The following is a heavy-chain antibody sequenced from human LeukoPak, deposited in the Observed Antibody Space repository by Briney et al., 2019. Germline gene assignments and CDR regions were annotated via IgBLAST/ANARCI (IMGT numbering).Heavy chain of an antibody. CDR3: ARVRGDFETD. CDR2: IYYSGGT. Sequence: SETLSLTCTVSGGSISPFYWLWIRQPPGKGLEWIGYIYYSGGTNSNPSLRSRLTMSVDTSKNQVSLKLNSVTAADTAIYYCARVRGDFETDWGQGTLVTVSS. CDR1: GGSISPFY. D-gene: IGHD3-16*01. J-gene: IGHJ1*01. V-gene: IGHV4-59*01.